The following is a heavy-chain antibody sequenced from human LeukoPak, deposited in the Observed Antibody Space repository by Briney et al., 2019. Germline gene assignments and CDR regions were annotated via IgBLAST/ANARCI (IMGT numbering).Heavy chain of an antibody. D-gene: IGHD3-10*01. Sequence: ASVKVSCKASGYTFTSYGISWVRQAPGQGLEWMGWISAYNGNTNYAQKLQGRVTMTTDTSTSTAYMELRSLRSDDTAVYYCARLTYYGSGSAHPKYYFDYWGQGTLATVSS. V-gene: IGHV1-18*04. CDR3: ARLTYYGSGSAHPKYYFDY. J-gene: IGHJ4*02. CDR2: ISAYNGNT. CDR1: GYTFTSYG.